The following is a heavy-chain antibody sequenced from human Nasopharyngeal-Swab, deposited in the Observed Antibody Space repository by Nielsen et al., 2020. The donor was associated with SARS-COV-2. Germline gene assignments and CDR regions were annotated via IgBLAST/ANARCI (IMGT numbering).Heavy chain of an antibody. J-gene: IGHJ6*02. CDR1: GFTFSSYS. V-gene: IGHV3-21*01. CDR3: ARVSGTQSIYYYYGMDV. Sequence: GESLKISCAASGFTFSSYSMNWVRQAPGKGLEWVSSISSSSSYTYYADSVKGRFTISRDNAKNSLYLQMNSLRAEDTAVYYCARVSGTQSIYYYYGMDVWGQGTTVTVSS. D-gene: IGHD1-1*01. CDR2: ISSSSSYT.